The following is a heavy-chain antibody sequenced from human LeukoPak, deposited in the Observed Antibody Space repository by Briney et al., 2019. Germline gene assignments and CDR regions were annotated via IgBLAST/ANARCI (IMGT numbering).Heavy chain of an antibody. J-gene: IGHJ1*01. Sequence: SETLSLTCTVSGDSISSDYWSWLRQPPGKGRGWIGYIYRFGNTDYNPSLMRRVTISLDTSKKQVALNLTSVTAADTAVYYCAGRGQRYFRDWGQGTLVTVSS. CDR1: GDSISSDY. V-gene: IGHV4-4*08. CDR3: AGRGQRYFRD. CDR2: IYRFGNT.